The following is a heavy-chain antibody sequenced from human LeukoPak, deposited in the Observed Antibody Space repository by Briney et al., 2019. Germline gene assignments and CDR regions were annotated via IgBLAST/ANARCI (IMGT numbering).Heavy chain of an antibody. D-gene: IGHD3-3*01. CDR2: ISWNSGSI. CDR3: AKSGRRSGYYFDY. J-gene: IGHJ4*02. Sequence: GGSLRLSCAASGFIFDDYAMHWVRQAPGKGLEWVSGISWNSGSIGYADSVKGRFTISRDNAKNSLYLQMNSLRAEDTALYYCAKSGRRSGYYFDYWGQGTLVTVSS. V-gene: IGHV3-9*01. CDR1: GFIFDDYA.